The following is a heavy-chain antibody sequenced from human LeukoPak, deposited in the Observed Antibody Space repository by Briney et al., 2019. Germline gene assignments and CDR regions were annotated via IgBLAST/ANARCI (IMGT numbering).Heavy chain of an antibody. CDR3: AKDSAAPGTRGWFDP. Sequence: ASVKVSCKASGYTFTSYGFTWVRQAPGQGLEWMGWISAYNGDTNYAQKVQGRVTMTTDTSTSTAYMELRSLRSEDTAVYYCAKDSAAPGTRGWFDPWGQGTLVTVSS. CDR1: GYTFTSYG. V-gene: IGHV1-18*01. D-gene: IGHD6-13*01. J-gene: IGHJ5*02. CDR2: ISAYNGDT.